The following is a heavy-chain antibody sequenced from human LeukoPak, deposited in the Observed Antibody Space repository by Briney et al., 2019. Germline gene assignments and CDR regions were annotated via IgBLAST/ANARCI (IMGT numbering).Heavy chain of an antibody. V-gene: IGHV4-38-2*02. CDR3: ARDPGITGTTSFSDY. D-gene: IGHD1-7*01. CDR2: IYHSGST. CDR1: GYSISSGYY. Sequence: PSETLSLTCTVSGYSISSGYYWGWIRRPPGKGLEWIGSIYHSGSTYYNPSLKSRVTISVDTSKNQFSLKLSSVTAADTAVYYCARDPGITGTTSFSDYWGQGTLVTVSS. J-gene: IGHJ4*02.